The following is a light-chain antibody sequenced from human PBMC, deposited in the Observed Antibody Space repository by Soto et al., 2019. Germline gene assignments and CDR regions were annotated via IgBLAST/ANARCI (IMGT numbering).Light chain of an antibody. J-gene: IGKJ1*01. V-gene: IGKV1-5*03. CDR1: QSVDTC. CDR3: QQCYRYPWI. CDR2: KAS. Sequence: DIQMTQSPSTLSASVGDRVTITCRASQSVDTCLAWYQQKPGKAPHLLIYKASSLETGVPSRFSGSGSVTEFTLTISSLQPDGFANYYCQQCYRYPWIFGQGNKVEI.